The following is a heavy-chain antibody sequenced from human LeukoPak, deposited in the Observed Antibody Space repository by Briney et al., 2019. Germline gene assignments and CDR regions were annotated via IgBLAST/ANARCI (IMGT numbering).Heavy chain of an antibody. J-gene: IGHJ4*02. CDR1: GGSILTTNW. Sequence: KSSETLSLTCAVSGGSILTTNWWSWVRQPPGKGLEWIGEVHLSGASNYNPSLKSRVNMSIDKSKNQLSLELTSVTAAVTAIYYCTRESGAFSPFGFWGQGTLVTVSS. CDR3: TRESGAFSPFGF. CDR2: VHLSGAS. D-gene: IGHD1-26*01. V-gene: IGHV4-4*02.